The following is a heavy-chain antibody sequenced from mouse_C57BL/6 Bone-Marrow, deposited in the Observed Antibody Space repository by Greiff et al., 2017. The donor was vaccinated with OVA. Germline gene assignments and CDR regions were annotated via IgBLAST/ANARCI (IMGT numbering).Heavy chain of an antibody. J-gene: IGHJ2*01. CDR1: GFTFTDYY. Sequence: EVKLVESGGGLVQPGGSLSLSCAASGFTFTDYYMSWVRQPPGKALEWLGFIRNKANGYTTEYSASVKGRFTISRDNSQSILYLQMNALRAEDSATYYCARSLYYSTFFDYWGQGTTLTVSS. CDR3: ARSLYYSTFFDY. D-gene: IGHD2-5*01. V-gene: IGHV7-3*01. CDR2: IRNKANGYTT.